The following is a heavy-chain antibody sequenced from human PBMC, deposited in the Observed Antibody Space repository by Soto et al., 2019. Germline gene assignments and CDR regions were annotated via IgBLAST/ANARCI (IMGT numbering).Heavy chain of an antibody. V-gene: IGHV1-18*04. D-gene: IGHD6-25*01. CDR1: GYTVTSYG. J-gene: IGHJ3*02. CDR2: ISAYNGNT. Sequence: ASVKVSCNAAGYTVTSYGISWVRQAPGQGLEWMGWISAYNGNTNYAQKLQGRVTMTTDTSTSTAYMELRSLRSDDTAVYYCARDFAARPHDAFDIWGQGTMVTVSS. CDR3: ARDFAARPHDAFDI.